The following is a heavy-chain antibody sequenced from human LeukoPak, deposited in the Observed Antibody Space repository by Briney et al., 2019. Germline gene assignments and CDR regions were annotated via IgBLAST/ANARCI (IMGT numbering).Heavy chain of an antibody. CDR1: GFTFTTYA. J-gene: IGHJ4*02. Sequence: GGSLRLSCGASGFTFTTYAMTWVRQAPGKGLEWVSSITGSGGSTYYGDSVKGRFTISRDNSNNTLYLQMNSLRDDDTAVYYCAKDSRVLWFGDRRFDYWGQGTLVTVSS. D-gene: IGHD3-10*01. CDR3: AKDSRVLWFGDRRFDY. CDR2: ITGSGGST. V-gene: IGHV3-23*01.